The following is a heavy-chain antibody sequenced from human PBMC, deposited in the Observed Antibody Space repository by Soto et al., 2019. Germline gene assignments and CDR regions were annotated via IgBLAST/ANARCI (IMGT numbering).Heavy chain of an antibody. Sequence: GGSLRLSCAASGFTFSSYAMHWVRQAPGKGLEWVAVISYDGSNKYYADSVKGRFTISRDNSKNTLYLQMNSLRAEDTAMYYCAREWGYDAFDIWGQGTMVTVSS. D-gene: IGHD3-16*01. CDR3: AREWGYDAFDI. CDR2: ISYDGSNK. V-gene: IGHV3-30*04. CDR1: GFTFSSYA. J-gene: IGHJ3*02.